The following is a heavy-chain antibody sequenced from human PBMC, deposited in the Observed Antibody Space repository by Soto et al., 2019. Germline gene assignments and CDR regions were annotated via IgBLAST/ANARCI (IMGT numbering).Heavy chain of an antibody. J-gene: IGHJ4*02. V-gene: IGHV3-13*01. CDR2: IGTIGDT. CDR3: VRGQEVGAHFFDS. Sequence: GSLRLSCAASGFTFKSFDFHWVRQLTGKGLEWVATIGTIGDTYYPVSVQGRFTVSRENAKSSVSLQLSSLRVEDTAVYFCVRGQEVGAHFFDSWGQGTPVTVSS. CDR1: GFTFKSFD. D-gene: IGHD2-15*01.